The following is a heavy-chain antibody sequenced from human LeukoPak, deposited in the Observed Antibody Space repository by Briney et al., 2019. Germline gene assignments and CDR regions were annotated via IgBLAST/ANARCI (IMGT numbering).Heavy chain of an antibody. J-gene: IGHJ4*02. V-gene: IGHV3-74*01. CDR2: IDTDGSNT. CDR1: GFTFSSYW. CDR3: TRGGTTLDY. D-gene: IGHD1-7*01. Sequence: GGSLRLSCSASGFTFSSYWMHWVRQAPGKGLVWVSRIDTDGSNTAYADSVKGRFTISRDNAKNTLYLQMNSLRAEDTAVYYCTRGGTTLDYWGQGTLVTVSS.